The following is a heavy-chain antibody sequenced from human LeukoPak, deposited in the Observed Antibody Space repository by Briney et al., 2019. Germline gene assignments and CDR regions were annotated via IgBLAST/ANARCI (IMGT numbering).Heavy chain of an antibody. CDR3: ARDLAYGSGMGYFDY. Sequence: PSETLSLTCTVSGGSINSYYWSCIRQPAGKGLEWIGRIYTSGSTNYNPSLKSRVTMSVDTSKNQFSLKLSSVTAADTAVYYCARDLAYGSGMGYFDYWGQGTLVTVSS. CDR1: GGSINSYY. D-gene: IGHD3-10*01. V-gene: IGHV4-4*07. J-gene: IGHJ4*02. CDR2: IYTSGST.